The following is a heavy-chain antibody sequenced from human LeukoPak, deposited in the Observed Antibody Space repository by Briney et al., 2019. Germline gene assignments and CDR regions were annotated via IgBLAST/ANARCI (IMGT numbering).Heavy chain of an antibody. CDR1: GFTFSSYG. CDR2: ILYDGSNK. Sequence: GGYLRLYCASSGFTFSSYGMHWVRQPPGKGLEWVADILYDGSNKYYADSVKRRSTFYRDNSKTSLYLQMNSLRAEDTAVYYCAKDPRLFWMGGYFDYWGQGTLVTVSS. D-gene: IGHD3-3*01. J-gene: IGHJ4*02. CDR3: AKDPRLFWMGGYFDY. V-gene: IGHV3-30*18.